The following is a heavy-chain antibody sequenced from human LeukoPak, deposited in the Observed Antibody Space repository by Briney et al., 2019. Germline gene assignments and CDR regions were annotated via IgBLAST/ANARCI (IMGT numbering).Heavy chain of an antibody. Sequence: GGSLRLSRAASGFTVSSNYMSWVRQAPGKGLEWVSITYSDVNTNYADSVKGRFTISRDNSKNTLSLQMNSLRAEDTAVYYCARKNDLFNAAFDIWGQGKVVTVSS. CDR2: TYSDVNT. D-gene: IGHD1-1*01. CDR1: GFTVSSNY. CDR3: ARKNDLFNAAFDI. J-gene: IGHJ3*02. V-gene: IGHV3-53*01.